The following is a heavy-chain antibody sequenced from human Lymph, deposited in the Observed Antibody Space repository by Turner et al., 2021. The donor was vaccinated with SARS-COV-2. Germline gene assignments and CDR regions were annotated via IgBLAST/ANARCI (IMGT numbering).Heavy chain of an antibody. Sequence: QVQLVESGGGVVQPGRSLRLSCAASGFTFSSYAMHWVGQAPGKGLEWVAVISYDGSNKYYADSVKGRFTISRDNSKNTLYLQMNSLRAEDTAVYYCARDSGYEHYYFDYWGQGTLVTVSS. CDR2: ISYDGSNK. V-gene: IGHV3-30-3*01. D-gene: IGHD5-12*01. J-gene: IGHJ4*02. CDR1: GFTFSSYA. CDR3: ARDSGYEHYYFDY.